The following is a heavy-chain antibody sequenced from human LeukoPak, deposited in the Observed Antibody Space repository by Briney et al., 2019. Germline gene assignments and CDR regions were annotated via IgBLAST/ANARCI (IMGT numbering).Heavy chain of an antibody. D-gene: IGHD2-2*01. CDR1: GGSFSSYY. Sequence: PSETLSLTCAVYGGSFSSYYWSWIRQPPGKGLEWIGYIYYSGSTNYNPSLKSRVTISVDTSKNQFSLKLSSVTAADTAVYYCARHRSSTRFDAFDIWGQGTMVTVSS. J-gene: IGHJ3*02. V-gene: IGHV4-59*08. CDR3: ARHRSSTRFDAFDI. CDR2: IYYSGST.